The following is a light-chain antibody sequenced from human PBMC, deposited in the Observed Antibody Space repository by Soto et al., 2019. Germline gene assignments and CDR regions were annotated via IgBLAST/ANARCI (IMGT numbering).Light chain of an antibody. J-gene: IGKJ1*01. V-gene: IGKV1-27*01. CDR2: AAS. CDR1: QDISSF. Sequence: DIQMTQSPSSLSASVGDRVTITCRASQDISSFLAWYQQKPGKVPKLLIYAASTLQSGVPSRFSGSGSGTDFTLTISSLQSEDFAVYYCQQYNNWPTFGQGTKVDIK. CDR3: QQYNNWPT.